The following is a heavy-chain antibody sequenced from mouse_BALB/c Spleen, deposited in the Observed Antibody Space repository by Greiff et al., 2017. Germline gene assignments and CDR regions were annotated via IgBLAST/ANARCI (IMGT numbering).Heavy chain of an antibody. V-gene: IGHV1-69*02. D-gene: IGHD2-1*01. CDR2: IYPSDSYT. Sequence: QVQLQQPGAELVRPGASVKLSCKASGYTFTSYWINWVKQRPGQGLEWIGNIYPSDSYTNYNQKFKDKATLTVDKSSSTAYMQLSSPTSEDSAVYYCTRDYGNYEGTFMDYWGQGTSVTVSS. CDR3: TRDYGNYEGTFMDY. J-gene: IGHJ4*01. CDR1: GYTFTSYW.